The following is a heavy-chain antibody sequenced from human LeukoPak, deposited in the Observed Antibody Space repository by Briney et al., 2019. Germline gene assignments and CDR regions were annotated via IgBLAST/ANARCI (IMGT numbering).Heavy chain of an antibody. CDR2: IDPSDGST. CDR1: GYTFTSYY. CDR3: ARSKKKFDY. Sequence: EASVKVSCEASGYTFTSYYMHWVRQAPGQGLEWMGIIDPSDGSTSCAQKFQGRVTMTRDRSTSTVYMELSSLRSEDTAVYYCARSKKKFDYWGQGTLVTVSS. J-gene: IGHJ4*02. V-gene: IGHV1-46*01.